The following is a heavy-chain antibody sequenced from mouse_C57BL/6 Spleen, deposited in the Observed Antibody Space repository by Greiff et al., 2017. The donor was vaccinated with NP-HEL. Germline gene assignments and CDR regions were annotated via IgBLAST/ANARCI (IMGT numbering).Heavy chain of an antibody. Sequence: QVQLQQPGAELVMPGASVKLSCKASGYTFTSYWMHWVKQRPGQGLEWIGEIAPSDSYTNYNQKFKGKSTLTVDKSSSTAYMQLSSLTSEDSAVYYCARGVYYYGSSPWYFDVWGTGTTVTVSS. J-gene: IGHJ1*03. CDR2: IAPSDSYT. V-gene: IGHV1-69*01. CDR3: ARGVYYYGSSPWYFDV. D-gene: IGHD1-1*01. CDR1: GYTFTSYW.